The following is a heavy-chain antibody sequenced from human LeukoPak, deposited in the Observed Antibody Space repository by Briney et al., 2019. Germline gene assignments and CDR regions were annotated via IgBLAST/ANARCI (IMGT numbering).Heavy chain of an antibody. Sequence: GSLRLSCSASGLTFSSYAMYWVRQAPGKGLEYVSGISSNGGSTYYADSVKGRFTISRDNSKNTLYLQMSSLRAEDTAVYYCVKITSSSGGDYWGQGTLVTVSS. J-gene: IGHJ4*02. CDR1: GLTFSSYA. D-gene: IGHD6-19*01. CDR3: VKITSSSGGDY. CDR2: ISSNGGST. V-gene: IGHV3-64D*09.